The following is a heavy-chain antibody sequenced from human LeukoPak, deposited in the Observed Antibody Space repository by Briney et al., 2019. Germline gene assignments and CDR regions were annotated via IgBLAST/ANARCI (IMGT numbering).Heavy chain of an antibody. V-gene: IGHV4-59*02. Sequence: SETLSLTCTISGGSVSDYYWSWIRQSPGKGLEWIGYIYHTGSTSYSPSLKSRLTISVDTSKNQFSLKLSSVTAADTAVYYCARGPRISLVRGALELDYWGQGTLVTVSS. CDR1: GGSVSDYY. CDR2: IYHTGST. CDR3: ARGPRISLVRGALELDY. D-gene: IGHD3-10*01. J-gene: IGHJ4*02.